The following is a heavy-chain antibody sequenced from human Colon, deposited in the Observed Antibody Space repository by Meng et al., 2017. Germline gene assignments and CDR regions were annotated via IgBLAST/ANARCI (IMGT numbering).Heavy chain of an antibody. CDR3: ARAALEMATLSAFYI. V-gene: IGHV3-66*02. D-gene: IGHD5-24*01. CDR2: IYSGGST. CDR1: GFTVSSNY. J-gene: IGHJ3*02. Sequence: GESLKISCAASGFTVSSNYMSWVRQAPGKGLEWVSVIYSGGSTYYADSVKGRFTISRDNSKNTLYLQMNSLRAEDTAVYYCARAALEMATLSAFYIWDQGTMDTVTS.